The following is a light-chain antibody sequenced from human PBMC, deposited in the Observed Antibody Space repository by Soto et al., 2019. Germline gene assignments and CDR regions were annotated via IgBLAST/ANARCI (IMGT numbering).Light chain of an antibody. Sequence: DIVMTQSPDSLAVSLGERATLNCKSSQSVLHSIQKNYLAWYQQKPGQTPKLLIYWASTRESGVPDRFSGSGSGTDFTLTISSLQAEDVAVYYCQQYYSTPFTFGPGTKVEIK. CDR3: QQYYSTPFT. CDR2: WAS. J-gene: IGKJ3*01. V-gene: IGKV4-1*01. CDR1: QSVLHSIQKNY.